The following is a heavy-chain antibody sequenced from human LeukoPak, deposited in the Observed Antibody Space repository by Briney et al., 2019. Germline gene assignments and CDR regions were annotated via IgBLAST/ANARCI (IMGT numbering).Heavy chain of an antibody. D-gene: IGHD3-10*01. V-gene: IGHV4-61*02. J-gene: IGHJ6*03. CDR1: GDSISSGGYY. CDR2: IYTRGST. CDR3: AKGGAVSSKSITMIRGTRRYYYYMDV. Sequence: SQTLSLTCTVSGDSISSGGYYWSWIRQPPGKGLEWIGRIYTRGSTNYNPSLKSRVTISVDTSKNQFSLKLSSVTAADTAVYYCAKGGAVSSKSITMIRGTRRYYYYMDVWGKGTTVTISS.